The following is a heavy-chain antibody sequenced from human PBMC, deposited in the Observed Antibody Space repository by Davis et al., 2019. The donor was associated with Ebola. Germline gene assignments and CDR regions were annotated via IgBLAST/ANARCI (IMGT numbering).Heavy chain of an antibody. CDR1: GFTFSGSA. CDR3: ASSTFWFRELRGRYYYYGMDV. CDR2: IRSKANSYAT. J-gene: IGHJ6*02. V-gene: IGHV3-73*01. D-gene: IGHD3-10*01. Sequence: GGSLRLSCAASGFTFSGSAMHWVRQASGKGLEWVGRIRSKANSYATAYAASVKGRFTISRDNAKNSLYLQMNSLRAEDTAVYYCASSTFWFRELRGRYYYYGMDVWGQGTTVTVSS.